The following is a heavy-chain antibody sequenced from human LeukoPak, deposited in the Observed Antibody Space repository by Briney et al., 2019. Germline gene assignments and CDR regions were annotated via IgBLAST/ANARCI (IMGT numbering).Heavy chain of an antibody. CDR1: GASISSSNYY. Sequence: SETLSLTSTVSGASISSSNYYWGWIRQPPGKGLEWIGSIYYTGSTYYNSSLQSRFTISVDTSNNHFSLKLSSVTAADTAVYYCTRKSWKSDYWGQGTPVTVSS. V-gene: IGHV4-39*07. D-gene: IGHD1-1*01. CDR2: IYYTGST. CDR3: TRKSWKSDY. J-gene: IGHJ4*02.